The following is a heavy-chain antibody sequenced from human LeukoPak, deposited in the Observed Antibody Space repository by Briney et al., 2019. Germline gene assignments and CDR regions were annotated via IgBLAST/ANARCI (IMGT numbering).Heavy chain of an antibody. J-gene: IGHJ4*02. CDR2: INANSGGT. D-gene: IGHD3-10*01. V-gene: IGHV1-2*02. Sequence: GASVKVSCKASGYTFSDYNMHWVRQAPGQGPEWMGGINANSGGTNYAQKFQGRVTMTRDASISTAYMELSRLSSDDTAVYYCACASGTYYNGNYFDYWGQGTLVTVSS. CDR3: ACASGTYYNGNYFDY. CDR1: GYTFSDYN.